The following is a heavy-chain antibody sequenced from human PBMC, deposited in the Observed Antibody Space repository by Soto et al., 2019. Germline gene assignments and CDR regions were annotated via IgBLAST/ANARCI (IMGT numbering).Heavy chain of an antibody. Sequence: AASVKVSCKASGYTFTDYYIHRVRQAPGQGLEWMGWINPNSGGTNYAQKFQGWVTMTGDTSISTAYMELSRLKSDDTAVYYCARDRMTVGVAYNWFDPWGQGTLVTVSS. D-gene: IGHD3-3*01. CDR2: INPNSGGT. V-gene: IGHV1-2*04. J-gene: IGHJ5*02. CDR1: GYTFTDYY. CDR3: ARDRMTVGVAYNWFDP.